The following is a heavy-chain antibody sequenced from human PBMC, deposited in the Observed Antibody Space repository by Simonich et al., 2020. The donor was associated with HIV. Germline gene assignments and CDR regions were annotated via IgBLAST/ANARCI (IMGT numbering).Heavy chain of an antibody. Sequence: QVQLVQSGAEVKKPGSSVKVSCKASGGTFSSFAISWVRQAPGLGLERVGGITPIFGTENSAQRFQGRVTITADESTSTAYMELSSLRSEDTGIYYCARKGGGRGVYYFDYWGQGTLVTVSS. D-gene: IGHD3-10*01. CDR1: GGTFSSFA. CDR3: ARKGGGRGVYYFDY. V-gene: IGHV1-69*13. CDR2: ITPIFGTE. J-gene: IGHJ4*02.